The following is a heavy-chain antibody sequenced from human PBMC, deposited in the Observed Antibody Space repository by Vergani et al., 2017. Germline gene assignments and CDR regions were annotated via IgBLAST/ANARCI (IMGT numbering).Heavy chain of an antibody. V-gene: IGHV3-30*02. CDR2: IRSDESRR. Sequence: QVQLVESGGGVVQPGGSLRLSCAASGFTFNSYGMHWVRQAPGKGLEWVASIRSDESRRYYGDSMEGPFTISRDSSTNTLYLQMNSLRAEDTAVYYCGRDGRKYCSSTSCSYNWFDPWGQGTLVTVSS. CDR3: GRDGRKYCSSTSCSYNWFDP. D-gene: IGHD2-2*01. CDR1: GFTFNSYG. J-gene: IGHJ5*01.